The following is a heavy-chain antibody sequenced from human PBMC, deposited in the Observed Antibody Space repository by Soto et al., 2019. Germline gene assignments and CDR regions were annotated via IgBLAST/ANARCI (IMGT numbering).Heavy chain of an antibody. CDR2: IIPFFGTA. J-gene: IGHJ4*02. CDR1: GGTFSTFG. D-gene: IGHD3-16*01. CDR3: ARTAPMDAGDKYYYDF. Sequence: SVKVSCKTSGGTFSTFGISWVRQGPGQGLEWMGGIIPFFGTAEYSQKFEDRITITADESTNTVYMDLRSLTSEDTAIYYCARTAPMDAGDKYYYDFWGQGALVTVSS. V-gene: IGHV1-69*13.